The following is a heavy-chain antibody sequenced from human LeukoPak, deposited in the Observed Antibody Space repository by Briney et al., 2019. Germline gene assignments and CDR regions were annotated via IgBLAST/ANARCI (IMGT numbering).Heavy chain of an antibody. CDR3: ARDHYDFWSGYTRGAFDI. J-gene: IGHJ3*02. D-gene: IGHD3-3*01. CDR2: IKQDGSEK. CDR1: GFTFSSYW. V-gene: IGHV3-7*01. Sequence: GGSLRLSCAASGFTFSSYWMSWVRQAPGKGLEWVANIKQDGSEKYYVDSVKGRFTVSRDNAKNSLYLQMNSLRAEDTAVYYCARDHYDFWSGYTRGAFDIWGQGTMVTVSS.